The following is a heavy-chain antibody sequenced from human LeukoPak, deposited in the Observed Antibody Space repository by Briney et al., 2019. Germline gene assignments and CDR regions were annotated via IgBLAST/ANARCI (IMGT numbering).Heavy chain of an antibody. CDR3: AKVSTETWRRYYYDSSGYYFILDY. Sequence: PGGSLRLSCAASGFTFSSYGMSWVRQAPGKGLEWVSAISGSAVSTYYADSVKGRFTISRDNSKNTLYLQMNSLRAEDTAVYYCAKVSTETWRRYYYDSSGYYFILDYWGQGTLVTVSS. CDR1: GFTFSSYG. J-gene: IGHJ4*02. D-gene: IGHD3-22*01. V-gene: IGHV3-23*01. CDR2: ISGSAVST.